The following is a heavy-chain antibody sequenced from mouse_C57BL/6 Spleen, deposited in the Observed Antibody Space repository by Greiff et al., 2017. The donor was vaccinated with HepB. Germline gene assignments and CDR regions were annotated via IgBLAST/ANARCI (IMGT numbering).Heavy chain of an antibody. J-gene: IGHJ3*01. V-gene: IGHV1-55*01. CDR2: IYPGSGST. CDR1: GYTFTSYW. CDR3: ARYNYYGSSYPWFAY. Sequence: VQLQQPGAELVKPGASVKMSCKASGYTFTSYWITWVKQRPGQGLEWIGDIYPGSGSTNYNEKFKSKATLTVDTSSSTAYMQLSSLTSEDSAVYYCARYNYYGSSYPWFAYWGQGTLVTVSA. D-gene: IGHD1-1*01.